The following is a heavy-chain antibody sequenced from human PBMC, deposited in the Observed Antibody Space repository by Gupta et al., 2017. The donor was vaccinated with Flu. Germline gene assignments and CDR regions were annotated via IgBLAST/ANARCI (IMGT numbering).Heavy chain of an antibody. CDR1: GFPFSDFA. V-gene: IGHV3-23*01. CDR3: AKDSRDAGDHLGYSAY. D-gene: IGHD4-17*01. J-gene: IGHJ4*02. Sequence: EIQLLESGGGSVQPGGSLRLSCAASGFPFSDFAINWVRQAPGKGLQWVSSITGGGDATYFADSVRGRFSITRDKSKNTVFLQMNRLTASEKAIYYCAKDSRDAGDHLGYSAYWGQGTMVVVSS. CDR2: ITGGGDAT.